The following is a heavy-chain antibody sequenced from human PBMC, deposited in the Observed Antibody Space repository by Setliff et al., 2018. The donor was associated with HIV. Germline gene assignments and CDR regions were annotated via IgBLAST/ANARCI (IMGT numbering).Heavy chain of an antibody. J-gene: IGHJ4*02. CDR3: AISIVGVTSEMY. CDR1: SGYMSGHF. D-gene: IGHD2-21*02. CDR2: VNHNGNI. Sequence: SETLSLTCTVSSGYMSGHFWTWIRQTPGEGLEWIVEVNHNGNINYNPSLKSRVTVSVDTSKTQYSLKMISVTAADTAMYYCAISIVGVTSEMYWAQGTLVTVSS. V-gene: IGHV4-34*01.